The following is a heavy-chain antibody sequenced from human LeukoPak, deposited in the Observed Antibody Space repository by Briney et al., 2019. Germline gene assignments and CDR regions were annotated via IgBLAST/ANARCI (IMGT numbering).Heavy chain of an antibody. CDR1: GGSISSGSYY. CDR3: ARGRIGYYYGMDV. CDR2: IYTSGST. J-gene: IGHJ6*02. D-gene: IGHD2-15*01. V-gene: IGHV4-61*02. Sequence: SETLSFTCTVSGGSISSGSYYWSWIRQPAGKGLEWIGRIYTSGSTNYNPSLKSRVTISVDTSKNQFSLKLSSVTAADTAVYYCARGRIGYYYGMDVWGQGTTVTVSS.